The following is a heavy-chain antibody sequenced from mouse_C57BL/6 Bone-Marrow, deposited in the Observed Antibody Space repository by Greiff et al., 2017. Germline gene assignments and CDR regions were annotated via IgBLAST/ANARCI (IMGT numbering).Heavy chain of an antibody. CDR1: GYTFTNYW. CDR2: LYPGGGYP. J-gene: IGHJ3*01. V-gene: IGHV1-63*01. CDR3: ARPGLRRPWFAY. D-gene: IGHD2-4*01. Sequence: QVQLQQSGAELVRPGTSVKMSCKASGYTFTNYWIGWAKQRPGHGLEWIGDLYPGGGYPNYNEKFKGKATLTADKSSSTAYMQFSSLTSEDSAIYYCARPGLRRPWFAYWGQGTLVTVSA.